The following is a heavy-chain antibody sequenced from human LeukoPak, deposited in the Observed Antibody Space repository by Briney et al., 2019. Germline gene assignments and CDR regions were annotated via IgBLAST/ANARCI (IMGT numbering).Heavy chain of an antibody. D-gene: IGHD5-12*01. Sequence: GGSLRLSCAASGFRFNTYWMSWVRQAPGKGLEWVANIKQDGSEKYYVDSVKGRFTISRDNAKNSLYLQMNSLRAEDTAVYYCARRQKSGYPDYWGQGTLVTVSS. CDR2: IKQDGSEK. CDR3: ARRQKSGYPDY. CDR1: GFRFNTYW. J-gene: IGHJ4*02. V-gene: IGHV3-7*01.